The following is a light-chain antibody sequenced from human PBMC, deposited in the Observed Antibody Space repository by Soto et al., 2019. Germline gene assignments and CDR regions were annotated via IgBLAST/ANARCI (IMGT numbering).Light chain of an antibody. V-gene: IGLV1-51*01. CDR2: DDD. Sequence: SVLTQPPSVSAAPGQRVTISCSGSSANIGGNSVSWYQQLPGTAPKLLIYDDDKRPSGIPDRFSGSKSGTSATLGITGFQTGDEADHYCGSGDSSLSAYVFGTGTKATVL. CDR3: GSGDSSLSAYV. CDR1: SANIGGNS. J-gene: IGLJ1*01.